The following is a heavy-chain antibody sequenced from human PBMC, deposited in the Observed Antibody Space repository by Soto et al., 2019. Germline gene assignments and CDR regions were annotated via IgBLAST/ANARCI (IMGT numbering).Heavy chain of an antibody. CDR2: IKEDGSEK. CDR3: VRGGSHSFDY. CDR1: GFIFSNFW. Sequence: EVQLVESGGGLVQPGGFLRLSCAASGFIFSNFWMSWVRQAPGKGLEWVANIKEDGSEKYHVDSVKGRFTTSRDNVKNLMYLQMDSLRAEDTAVYKCVRGGSHSFDYCGQGTLVTVSS. D-gene: IGHD1-26*01. V-gene: IGHV3-7*05. J-gene: IGHJ4*02.